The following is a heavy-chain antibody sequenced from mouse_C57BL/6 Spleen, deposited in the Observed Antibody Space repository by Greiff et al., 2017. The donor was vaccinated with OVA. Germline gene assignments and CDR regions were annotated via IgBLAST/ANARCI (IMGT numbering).Heavy chain of an antibody. CDR1: GFTFSDYG. V-gene: IGHV5-17*01. CDR3: ATLGPYYYAMYY. D-gene: IGHD4-1*01. Sequence: EVQRVESGGGLVKPGGSLKLSCAASGFTFSDYGMHWVRQAPEKGLEWVAYISSGSSTIYYADTVKGRFTISRDNAKNTLFLQMTSLRSEDTAMYYCATLGPYYYAMYYWGQGTSVTVSS. CDR2: ISSGSSTI. J-gene: IGHJ4*01.